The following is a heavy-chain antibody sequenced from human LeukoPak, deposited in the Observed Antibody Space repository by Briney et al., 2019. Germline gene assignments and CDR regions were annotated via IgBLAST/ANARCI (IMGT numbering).Heavy chain of an antibody. CDR1: VYNFPDQE. CDR2: IHPNSGKT. Sequence: GASVTVSCTASVYNFPDQEINWVRQASGQGLEWVGWIHPNSGKTGYAQKFQGRVSMTRTTSIRTTYMELTSLTSEDTAVYCCARGRYGGNRFFDDWGQGTQLIVSS. D-gene: IGHD4-23*01. CDR3: ARGRYGGNRFFDD. J-gene: IGHJ4*02. V-gene: IGHV1-8*01.